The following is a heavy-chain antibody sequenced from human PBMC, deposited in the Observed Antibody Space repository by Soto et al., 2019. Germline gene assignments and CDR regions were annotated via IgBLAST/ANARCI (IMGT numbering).Heavy chain of an antibody. V-gene: IGHV3-30-3*01. J-gene: IGHJ3*02. CDR1: EFTFSSYT. CDR2: ISYDGNNK. D-gene: IGHD3-22*01. CDR3: EGIIIVLLDDAFDI. Sequence: QVQLVESGGGVVQPGRSLRLSCAASEFTFSSYTMHWVRQAPGKGMEWVALISYDGNNKYYADSVKGRFTISRDNSKNTIYLQMNSWRAEDTAVYYCEGIIIVLLDDAFDIWGQETLVTVSS.